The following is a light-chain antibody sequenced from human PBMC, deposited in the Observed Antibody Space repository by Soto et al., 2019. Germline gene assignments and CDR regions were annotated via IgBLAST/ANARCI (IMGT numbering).Light chain of an antibody. V-gene: IGKV3-20*01. CDR3: QQYGSSPPIT. J-gene: IGKJ5*01. CDR2: GAS. Sequence: EIALTQSPGTLSLSPGERATLSCRASQSVSSSYLAWYQQKPGQAPRLLIYGASSRATGIPDRFSGSGSGTDFTLTISRLEPEDFEVYYCQQYGSSPPITFGQGTRLEIK. CDR1: QSVSSSY.